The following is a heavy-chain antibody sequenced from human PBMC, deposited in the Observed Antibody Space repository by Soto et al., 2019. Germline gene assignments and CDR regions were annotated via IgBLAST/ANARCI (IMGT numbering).Heavy chain of an antibody. CDR1: GFTFDDYA. D-gene: IGHD5-18*01. V-gene: IGHV3-9*01. CDR2: ISWNSGSI. Sequence: EVQLVESGGGLVQPGRSLRLSCAASGFTFDDYAMHWVRQGPGKGLEWVSGISWNSGSIGYADSVKGRFTISRDNAKNSRYLQMNSLRAEDTALYYCAKAVGSYGNFDYWGQGTLVTVSS. CDR3: AKAVGSYGNFDY. J-gene: IGHJ4*02.